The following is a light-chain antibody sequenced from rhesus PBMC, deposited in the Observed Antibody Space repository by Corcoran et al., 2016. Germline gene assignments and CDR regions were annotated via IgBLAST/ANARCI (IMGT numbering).Light chain of an antibody. CDR2: KAS. CDR3: QQFNNAPFT. CDR1: QGISSW. J-gene: IGKJ3*01. Sequence: DIQMTQSPSSLPASGGDRVTITCRVSQGISSWLAWYQQKPGKPPKLLIYKASSWQSGVPTRFSGRVSGTDFTLPLSSLQPEDFATYYDQQFNNAPFTFGPGTKLDVK. V-gene: IGKV1-21*01.